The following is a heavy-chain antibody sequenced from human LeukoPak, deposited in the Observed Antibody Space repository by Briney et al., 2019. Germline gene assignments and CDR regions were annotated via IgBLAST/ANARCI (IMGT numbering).Heavy chain of an antibody. V-gene: IGHV3-21*01. CDR2: ITGSSDYI. J-gene: IGHJ4*02. D-gene: IGHD3-10*01. CDR1: GLTVSSNY. CDR3: AKFKGHYGDSEYYFDS. Sequence: GGSLRLSCAASGLTVSSNYMSWVRQAPGKGLEWVSCITGSSDYIFYADSVRGRFTISRDNAKNSLFLQMNSLRAEDTAVYYCAKFKGHYGDSEYYFDSWGQGTLVTVSS.